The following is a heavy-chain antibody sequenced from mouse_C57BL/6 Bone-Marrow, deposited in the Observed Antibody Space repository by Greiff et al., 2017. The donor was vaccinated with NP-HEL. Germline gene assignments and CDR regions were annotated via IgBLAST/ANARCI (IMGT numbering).Heavy chain of an antibody. CDR1: GFNIKDDY. D-gene: IGHD1-1*01. CDR2: IDPENGDT. J-gene: IGHJ2*01. V-gene: IGHV14-4*01. Sequence: VQLQQSGAELVRPRASVKLSCTASGFNIKDDYMHWVKQRPEQGLEWIGWIDPENGDTEYASKFQGKATITADTSSNTAYLQLSSLTSEGTAVYYCTTDYGSSYGYFDYWGQGTTLTVSS. CDR3: TTDYGSSYGYFDY.